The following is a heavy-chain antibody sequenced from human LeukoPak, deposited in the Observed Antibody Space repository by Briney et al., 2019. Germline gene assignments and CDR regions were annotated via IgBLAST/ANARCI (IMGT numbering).Heavy chain of an antibody. CDR1: GYTFTGYY. J-gene: IGHJ4*02. D-gene: IGHD6-19*01. CDR3: ARVRPYSSGWNFDY. CDR2: INPNSGGT. Sequence: ASVKVSFKASGYTFTGYYMHWVRQAPGQGLEWMGWINPNSGGTNYAPKFQGRVTMTRDTSISTVYMELSRLTSDDTALYYCARVRPYSSGWNFDYWGQGTLVTVSS. V-gene: IGHV1-2*02.